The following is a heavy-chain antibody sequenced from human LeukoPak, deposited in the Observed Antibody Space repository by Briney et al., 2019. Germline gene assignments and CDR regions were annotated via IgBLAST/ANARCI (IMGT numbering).Heavy chain of an antibody. CDR1: GGSISSSSYY. J-gene: IGHJ4*02. CDR3: ARDTVLLWFGELRSGKKQAPFDY. D-gene: IGHD3-10*01. Sequence: NPSETLSLTCTVSGGSISSSSYYWGWIRQPPGKGLEWIGSIYYSGSTYYNPSLKSRVTISVDTSKNQFSLKLSSVTAADTAVYYCARDTVLLWFGELRSGKKQAPFDYWGQGTLVTVSS. V-gene: IGHV4-39*07. CDR2: IYYSGST.